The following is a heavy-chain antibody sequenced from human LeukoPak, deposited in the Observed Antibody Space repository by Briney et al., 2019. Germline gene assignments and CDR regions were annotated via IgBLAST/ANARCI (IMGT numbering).Heavy chain of an antibody. V-gene: IGHV4-30-4*01. CDR2: TYYSGTT. CDR1: GGSISSGDYY. CDR3: ARRKSGWFDP. J-gene: IGHJ5*02. Sequence: SETLSLTCTVSGGSISSGDYYWSWIRQPPGKGLEWIGYTYYSGTTYYNPSLKSRVTISVDTSKNQFSLMLSSVTAADTPVYYCARRKSGWFDPWGQGTLVTVSS.